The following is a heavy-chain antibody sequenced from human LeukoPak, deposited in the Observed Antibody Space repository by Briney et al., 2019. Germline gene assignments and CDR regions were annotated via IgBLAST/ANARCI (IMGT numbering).Heavy chain of an antibody. V-gene: IGHV3-21*01. J-gene: IGHJ6*02. CDR2: ISGSSNYI. D-gene: IGHD2-21*01. CDR1: GFTFSSYS. CDR3: SREYSNYYGMDV. Sequence: GGSLRLSCAASGFTFSSYSMNWVRQAPGKGLEWVSPISGSSNYIYYADSVKGRFTISRDNAKNSLYLQMNSLRAEDTAVYYCSREYSNYYGMDVWGQGTTVTVSS.